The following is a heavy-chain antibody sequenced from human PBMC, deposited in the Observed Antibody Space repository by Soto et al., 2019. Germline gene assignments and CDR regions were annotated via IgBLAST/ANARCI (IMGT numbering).Heavy chain of an antibody. CDR2: ITGRGGGT. V-gene: IGHV3-23*01. CDR1: GFTFSDSA. D-gene: IGHD4-17*01. J-gene: IGHJ4*02. Sequence: EVQLLESGGGLVRPGGSIRLSCAASGFTFSDSAMYWVRLAPGKGLEWVATITGRGGGTYYAGSVKGRFTISRDNSKNTLYLQINSLRLEDTAVYFCASTVPGRYGDPSAFDYWGQGTFVAVSS. CDR3: ASTVPGRYGDPSAFDY.